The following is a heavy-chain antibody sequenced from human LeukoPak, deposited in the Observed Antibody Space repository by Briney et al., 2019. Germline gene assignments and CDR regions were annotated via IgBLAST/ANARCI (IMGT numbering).Heavy chain of an antibody. V-gene: IGHV3-48*03. D-gene: IGHD5-18*01. J-gene: IGHJ5*02. CDR2: ISSSGSTI. Sequence: PGGSLRLPCAASGFTFSSYEMNWVRQAPGKGLEWVSYISSSGSTIYYADSVKGRFTISRDNAKNSLYLQMNSLRAEDTAVYYCARESTAMVMYNWFDPWGQGTLVTVSS. CDR1: GFTFSSYE. CDR3: ARESTAMVMYNWFDP.